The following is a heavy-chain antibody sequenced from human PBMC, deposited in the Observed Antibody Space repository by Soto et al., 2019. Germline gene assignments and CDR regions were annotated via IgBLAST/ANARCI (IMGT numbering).Heavy chain of an antibody. CDR3: PREIAAAGRRLLDY. J-gene: IGHJ4*02. Sequence: SETLSLTFIVSGGPITSYHWSWIRQFPGKGLEWIAYTSYTGNTNSNPSLKSRFATSMDTSKNQLSLKWTSMTAADTAVYSCPREIAAAGRRLLDYWRQEPLVPVSS. CDR2: TSYTGNT. CDR1: GGPITSYH. V-gene: IGHV4-59*01. D-gene: IGHD6-13*01.